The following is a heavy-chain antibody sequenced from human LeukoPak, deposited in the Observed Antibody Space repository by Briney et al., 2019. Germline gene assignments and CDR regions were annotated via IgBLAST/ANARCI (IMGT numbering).Heavy chain of an antibody. CDR1: GFSFSTYY. J-gene: IGHJ6*02. CDR2: ISSSTTST. Sequence: GGSLRLSCAASGFSFSTYYMAWIRQAPGKGLEWVAFISSSTTSTYYADSVKGRFTVSRDNAKNSLSLQMSSLGVEDTGVYYCTSNMAANYHYFYGIDVWGQGTTVTVSS. CDR3: TSNMAANYHYFYGIDV. D-gene: IGHD6-6*01. V-gene: IGHV3-11*01.